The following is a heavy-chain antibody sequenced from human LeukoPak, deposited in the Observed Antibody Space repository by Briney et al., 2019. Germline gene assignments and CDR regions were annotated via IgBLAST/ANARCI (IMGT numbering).Heavy chain of an antibody. J-gene: IGHJ4*02. Sequence: GASVKVSCKASGGTFSSYAISWVRQAPGQGLEWMGGIIPIFGTANYAQKFQGRVTITADESTSTAYMELSSLRSEDTAVYYCARDLRYSGSYGGQYWGQGTLVTVSS. D-gene: IGHD1-26*01. CDR2: IIPIFGTA. CDR1: GGTFSSYA. V-gene: IGHV1-69*13. CDR3: ARDLRYSGSYGGQY.